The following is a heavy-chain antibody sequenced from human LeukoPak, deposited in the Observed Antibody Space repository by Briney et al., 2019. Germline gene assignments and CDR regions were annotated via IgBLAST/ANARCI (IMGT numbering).Heavy chain of an antibody. CDR1: GYTFTSYG. V-gene: IGHV1-18*01. D-gene: IGHD3-16*01. J-gene: IGHJ4*02. CDR3: AGALGGGGDY. Sequence: ASVKVSCKASGYTFTSYGISWVRQAPGQGLEWMGWISAYNGNTNYAQKLQGRVTMTTDTSTSTASMELRSLRSDEPAVYYCAGALGGGGDYWGQGTLVTVSS. CDR2: ISAYNGNT.